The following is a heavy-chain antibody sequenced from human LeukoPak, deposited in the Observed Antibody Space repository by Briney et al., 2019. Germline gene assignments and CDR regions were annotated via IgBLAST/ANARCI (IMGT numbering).Heavy chain of an antibody. V-gene: IGHV5-51*01. J-gene: IGHJ4*02. CDR3: ATTTGLSGGVDY. Sequence: GESLKISCKGSEYSFITNWIGWVRQMPGKGLEWMGIIYPGDSDTRYSPSFQGQVTISVDKSINTAYLQWSSLKASDTAMYYCATTTGLSGGVDYWGQGTLVTVSS. CDR2: IYPGDSDT. D-gene: IGHD2-8*02. CDR1: EYSFITNW.